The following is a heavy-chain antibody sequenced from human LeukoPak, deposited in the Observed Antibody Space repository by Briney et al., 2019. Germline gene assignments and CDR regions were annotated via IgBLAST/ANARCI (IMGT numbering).Heavy chain of an antibody. Sequence: GGSLRLSCAASGFTFSSYAMSWVRRAPGKGLEWVSAISGSGGYTFYADSVKGQFTISRDNSKNTLYLQMHSMRAEDTAVYYCAKASPSGVSSRLNYFDYWGQATLVTVSS. CDR3: AKASPSGVSSRLNYFDY. CDR1: GFTFSSYA. CDR2: ISGSGGYT. D-gene: IGHD3-16*02. V-gene: IGHV3-23*01. J-gene: IGHJ4*02.